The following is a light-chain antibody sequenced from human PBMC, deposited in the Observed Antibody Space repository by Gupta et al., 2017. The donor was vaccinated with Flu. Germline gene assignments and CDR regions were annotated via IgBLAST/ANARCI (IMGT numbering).Light chain of an antibody. CDR1: INDLGYYNY. Sequence: QSALTQPACVSGSPGQSITISCIGTINDLGYYNYVAWYQHHPGKAPKLIVYEVSHRPSGISDRFSGSKSGNTASLTISGLQAEDETEYYCSSYSSSGTLVFGAGTYVTVL. J-gene: IGLJ1*01. CDR2: EVS. CDR3: SSYSSSGTLV. V-gene: IGLV2-14*01.